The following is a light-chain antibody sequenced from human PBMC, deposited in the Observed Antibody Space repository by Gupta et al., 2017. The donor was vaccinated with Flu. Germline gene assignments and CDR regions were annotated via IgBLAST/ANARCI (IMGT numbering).Light chain of an antibody. J-gene: IGLJ1*01. CDR1: SSNIVNNY. Sequence: QSMLTQPPSASGTPGQRVAISCSGSSSNIVNNYVYWYQQLPGAAPKLLIYQNDHRPSGVPDRFSGSKSGTSASLAITGLRSEDEADYYCAAWDDSLDGLYVFGTGTKVSVL. V-gene: IGLV1-47*01. CDR2: QND. CDR3: AAWDDSLDGLYV.